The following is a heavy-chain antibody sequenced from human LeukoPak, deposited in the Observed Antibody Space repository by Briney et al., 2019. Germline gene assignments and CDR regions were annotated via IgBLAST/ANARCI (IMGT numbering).Heavy chain of an antibody. J-gene: IGHJ4*02. V-gene: IGHV1-2*02. CDR1: GYTFTSYD. CDR3: ATPGGSSS. Sequence: ASVKVSCKASGYTFTSYDINWVRQAPGQGLEWMGWINPNSGGTNCAQKFQGRVTMTRDTSISTAYMELSRLRSDDTAVYYCATPGGSSSWGQGTLVTVSS. D-gene: IGHD6-13*01. CDR2: INPNSGGT.